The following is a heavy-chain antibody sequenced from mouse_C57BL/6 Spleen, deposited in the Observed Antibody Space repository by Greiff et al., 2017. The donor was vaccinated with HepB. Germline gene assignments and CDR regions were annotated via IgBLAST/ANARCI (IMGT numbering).Heavy chain of an antibody. Sequence: QVQLQQPGAELVKPGASVKMSCKASGYTFTSYWITWVKQRPGQGLEWIGDIYPGSGSTNYNEKFKSKATLTVDTSSSTAYMQLSSLTSEDSAVYYCARRGNYYGSSYDVWGTGTTVTVSS. CDR2: IYPGSGST. D-gene: IGHD1-1*01. V-gene: IGHV1-55*01. CDR1: GYTFTSYW. CDR3: ARRGNYYGSSYDV. J-gene: IGHJ1*03.